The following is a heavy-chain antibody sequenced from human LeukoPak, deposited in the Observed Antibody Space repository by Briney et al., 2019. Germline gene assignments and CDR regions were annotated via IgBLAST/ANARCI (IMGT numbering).Heavy chain of an antibody. CDR3: AKDIHVWGSYRWGSIDS. Sequence: SGGSLRLSCTTPKFNFHNYGLTWVRQAPGKELEWVSSISGSGTQYAASVQGRFTISRDNSKNTLYLQMNSLRAEDTAVYYCAKDIHVWGSYRWGSIDSWGQGNLVSVSS. J-gene: IGHJ4*02. CDR1: KFNFHNYG. D-gene: IGHD3-16*02. CDR2: ISGSGT. V-gene: IGHV3-23*01.